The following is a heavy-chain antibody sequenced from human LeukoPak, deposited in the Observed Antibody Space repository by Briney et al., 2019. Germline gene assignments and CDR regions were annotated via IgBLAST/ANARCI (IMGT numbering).Heavy chain of an antibody. J-gene: IGHJ4*02. CDR2: IKQDGSEK. D-gene: IGHD1-1*01. CDR3: ARFQLRKERSIFDY. Sequence: QTGGSLRLSCAASGFTFSSYWMSWVRQAPGKGLEWVADIKQDGSEKYYVDSVKGRFTISRDNAKNSLYLQMNSLRAEDTAVYYCARFQLRKERSIFDYWGQGTLVTVSS. V-gene: IGHV3-7*01. CDR1: GFTFSSYW.